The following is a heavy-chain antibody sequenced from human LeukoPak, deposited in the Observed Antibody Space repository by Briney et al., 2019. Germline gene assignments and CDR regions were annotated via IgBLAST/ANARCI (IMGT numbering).Heavy chain of an antibody. CDR2: INDNGGRT. J-gene: IGHJ4*02. D-gene: IGHD1-26*01. Sequence: PGGSLRHSCSASGFTFSRYAMHWVRQAPGKGLEYVSGINDNGGRTHYGDSVKGRFSISRDNSKNTLHLQMSTLRAEDTALYYCVKDVGGSYAFDYWGQGILVTVAS. V-gene: IGHV3-64D*09. CDR1: GFTFSRYA. CDR3: VKDVGGSYAFDY.